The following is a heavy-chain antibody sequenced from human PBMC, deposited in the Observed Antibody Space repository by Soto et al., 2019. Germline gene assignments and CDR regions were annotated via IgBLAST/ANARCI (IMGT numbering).Heavy chain of an antibody. CDR2: IIPIFGTA. Sequence: ASVKVSCKASGGTFSSYAISWVRQAPGQGLEWMGGIIPIFGTANYAQKFQGRVTITADKSTSTAYMELSSLRSEDTAVYYCARDRGSSSAFDIWGQGTMVTVSS. V-gene: IGHV1-69*06. CDR1: GGTFSSYA. CDR3: ARDRGSSSAFDI. J-gene: IGHJ3*02. D-gene: IGHD6-13*01.